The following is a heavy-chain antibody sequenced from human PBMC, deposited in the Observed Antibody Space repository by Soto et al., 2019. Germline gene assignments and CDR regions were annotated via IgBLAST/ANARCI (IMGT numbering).Heavy chain of an antibody. Sequence: ASVKFSCKTSGYTFTSYGIIWLRQAPGQGLEWMGWIIPYNYNTNYAQKLQGRVTMTTDTSTSTAYMELRSLRSDDTAVYYCARDSGYSSVYWEHFFDLWGQGTLVTVSS. CDR2: IIPYNYNT. CDR3: ARDSGYSSVYWEHFFDL. J-gene: IGHJ4*02. D-gene: IGHD4-4*01. V-gene: IGHV1-18*04. CDR1: GYTFTSYG.